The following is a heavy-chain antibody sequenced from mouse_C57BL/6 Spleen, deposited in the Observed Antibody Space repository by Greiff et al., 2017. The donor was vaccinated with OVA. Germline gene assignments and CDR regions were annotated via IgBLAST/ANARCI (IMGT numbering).Heavy chain of an antibody. CDR2: IDPSDSYI. D-gene: IGHD2-5*01. V-gene: IGHV1-50*01. CDR3: ARGDSNCLYFDY. CDR1: GFTFTSYW. Sequence: QVQLQQPGAELVKPGASVKLSCKASGFTFTSYWMQWVNQRPGQGLEWIGYIDPSDSYINYTQKLKGKATLTVDTASSTAYMQLTSLMSEDTAIYYCARGDSNCLYFDYWGQGTTLTVSS. J-gene: IGHJ2*01.